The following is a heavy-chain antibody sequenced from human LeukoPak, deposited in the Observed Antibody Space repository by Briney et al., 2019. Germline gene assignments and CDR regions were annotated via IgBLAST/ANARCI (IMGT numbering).Heavy chain of an antibody. CDR3: ARRATLATASGYYYYYYMDV. Sequence: SETLSLTCTVSGGSISSYYWSWIRQPPGKGLEWIGEINHSGSTNYNPSLMSRATISVDTSKNQFSLKLSSVTAADTAVYYCARRATLATASGYYYYYYMDVWGKGTTVTVSS. J-gene: IGHJ6*03. CDR2: INHSGST. V-gene: IGHV4-34*01. D-gene: IGHD5-12*01. CDR1: GGSISSYY.